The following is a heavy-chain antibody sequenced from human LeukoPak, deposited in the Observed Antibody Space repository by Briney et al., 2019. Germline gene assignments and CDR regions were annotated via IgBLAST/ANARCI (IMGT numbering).Heavy chain of an antibody. CDR1: GLTFTKYW. V-gene: IGHV3-74*03. J-gene: IGHJ4*02. CDR2: VTGDGTGT. D-gene: IGHD2/OR15-2a*01. CDR3: ATGLGFYYDC. Sequence: GGSLRLSCAASGLTFTKYWMHWVRQAPGKGLVWLSRVTGDGTGTTYADSVRGRFTISRDNAKNTVYLQMNSLRVEDTAVYFCATGLGFYYDCWGQGTLVTVS.